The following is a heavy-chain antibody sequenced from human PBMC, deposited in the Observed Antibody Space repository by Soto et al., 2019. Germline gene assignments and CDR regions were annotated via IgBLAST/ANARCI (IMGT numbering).Heavy chain of an antibody. J-gene: IGHJ1*01. CDR3: AKDRGYHPAEYFHH. CDR1: GFTFSSIA. Sequence: EVQLLESGGGLVQPGGSLRLSCTASGFTFSSIAMSWVRQAPGKGLEWVSAISGSGGSTHYADSMKGRITISRDNSKNTLYLQMNSLRADDTAVYYCAKDRGYHPAEYFHHWGQGTLVTVSS. V-gene: IGHV3-23*01. CDR2: ISGSGGST. D-gene: IGHD3-16*02.